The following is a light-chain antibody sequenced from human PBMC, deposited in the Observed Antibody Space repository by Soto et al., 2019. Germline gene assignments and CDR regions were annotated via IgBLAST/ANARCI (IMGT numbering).Light chain of an antibody. CDR3: QEYNNNWA. J-gene: IGKJ1*01. CDR2: KAS. V-gene: IGKV1-5*03. Sequence: DIQMTQSPSTLSASVGDSVSITCRASQSISTWLAWYQQKPGKAPKLLIYKASSLESGVPSRFRGSASGTEFTLTITSLQPDDFGTYYCQEYNNNWAFGQGTKVEIK. CDR1: QSISTW.